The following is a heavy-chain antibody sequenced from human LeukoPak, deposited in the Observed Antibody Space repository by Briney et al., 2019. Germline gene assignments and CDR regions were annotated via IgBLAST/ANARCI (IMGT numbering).Heavy chain of an antibody. V-gene: IGHV4-34*01. Sequence: SETLSLTCAVYGGSFSGYYWSWIRQPPGRGLEWIGEINHSGSTNYNPSLKSRVTISVDTSKNQFSLKLSSVTAADTAVYYCARGERLLWFGELGDYWGQGTLVTVSS. CDR1: GGSFSGYY. CDR3: ARGERLLWFGELGDY. D-gene: IGHD3-10*01. J-gene: IGHJ4*02. CDR2: INHSGST.